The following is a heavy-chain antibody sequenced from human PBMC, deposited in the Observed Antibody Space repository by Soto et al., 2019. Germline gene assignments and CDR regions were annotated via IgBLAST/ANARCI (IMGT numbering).Heavy chain of an antibody. Sequence: ASVKVSCKASGYTFTSYGISWVRQAPGQGLEWMGWISAYNGNTNYAQKLQGRVTMTTDTSTSTAYMELRSLRSDDTAVYYCASGGYSYDYSYYYYYGMDVWGQGTTVTVSS. CDR3: ASGGYSYDYSYYYYYGMDV. CDR1: GYTFTSYG. V-gene: IGHV1-18*01. J-gene: IGHJ6*02. D-gene: IGHD5-18*01. CDR2: ISAYNGNT.